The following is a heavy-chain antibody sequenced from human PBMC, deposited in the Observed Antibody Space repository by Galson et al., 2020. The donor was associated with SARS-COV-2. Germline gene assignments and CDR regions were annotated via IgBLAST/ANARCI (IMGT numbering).Heavy chain of an antibody. CDR3: ASGPVAGSGE. CDR1: GGSFSGTSYY. V-gene: IGHV4-61*02. CDR2: IHSSGST. Sequence: SEPLSLTCAVSGGSFSGTSYYWSWIRQTAGKGLEWIGRIHSSGSTNYNPSLKSRVTIPIDTSKNQFSLMLSSVTAADTAIYYCASGPVAGSGEWGQGTLVTVSS. D-gene: IGHD6-19*01. J-gene: IGHJ4*02.